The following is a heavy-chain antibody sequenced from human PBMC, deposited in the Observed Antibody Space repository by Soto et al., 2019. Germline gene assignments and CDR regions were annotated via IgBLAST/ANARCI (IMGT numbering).Heavy chain of an antibody. CDR2: IYHSGST. J-gene: IGHJ4*02. V-gene: IGHV4-30-2*01. Sequence: SETLSLTCAVSGGSISSGGSSWNWIRQPPGKGLEWIGYIYHSGSTYYNPSLKSRVTISVDRSKNQFSLKLSSVTAADTAVYYCARGNVVAIDYWGQGTLVTVS. CDR1: GGSISSGGSS. CDR3: ARGNVVAIDY. D-gene: IGHD2-21*01.